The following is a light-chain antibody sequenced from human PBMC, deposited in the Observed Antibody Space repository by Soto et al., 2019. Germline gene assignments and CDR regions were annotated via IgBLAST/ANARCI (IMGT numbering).Light chain of an antibody. V-gene: IGLV2-8*01. CDR1: SRDVGGYNY. CDR3: SSYAGSNRL. CDR2: EVN. Sequence: QSALTQPPSASGSPGQSVTISCTGTSRDVGGYNYVSWYQQHPGKAPKLMIYEVNKRPSGVPDRFSGSKSGSTASLTVSGLQAEDEADYYCSSYAGSNRLFGGGTKLTVL. J-gene: IGLJ2*01.